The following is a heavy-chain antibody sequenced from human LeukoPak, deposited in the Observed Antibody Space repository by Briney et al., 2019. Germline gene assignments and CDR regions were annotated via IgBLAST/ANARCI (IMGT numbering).Heavy chain of an antibody. CDR3: GRGGSSGVDY. CDR1: GYTFTRNA. V-gene: IGHV1-3*04. J-gene: IGHJ4*02. CDR2: IYTHNGDT. Sequence: ASVKVSCKTSGYTFTRNAVHWVRQAPGQRLEWMGYIYTHNGDTKYSQKFQGRVTLTRDTSASTVYVELSSLTSEDTAVYYCGRGGSSGVDYWGQGTLVTVS. D-gene: IGHD2-15*01.